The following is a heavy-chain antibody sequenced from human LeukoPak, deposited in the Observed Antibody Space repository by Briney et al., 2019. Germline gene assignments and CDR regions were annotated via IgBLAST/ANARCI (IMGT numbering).Heavy chain of an antibody. J-gene: IGHJ5*02. CDR3: AKDLQGGLGTSWYQDWFDP. D-gene: IGHD6-13*01. Sequence: ASVKVSCKASGYTFNTYGITWVRQAPGQGLEWMGWISGYNGKTKYAQKLQDRVTMTTDTSTTAAYMELRSLTSDDTAVYYCAKDLQGGLGTSWYQDWFDPWGQGTLVTVSS. CDR1: GYTFNTYG. CDR2: ISGYNGKT. V-gene: IGHV1-18*01.